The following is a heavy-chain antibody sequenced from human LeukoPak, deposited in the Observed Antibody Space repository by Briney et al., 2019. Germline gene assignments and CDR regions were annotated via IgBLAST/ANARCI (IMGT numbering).Heavy chain of an antibody. D-gene: IGHD3-9*01. CDR2: MNPNSGNT. CDR1: GYTFTSYD. V-gene: IGHV1-8*01. Sequence: ASVNVSCKASGYTFTSYDINWVRQATGQGLEWMGWMNPNSGNTGYAQKFQGRVTMTRNTSISTAYMELSSLRSEDTAVYYCARGKEGVLRYFDYTHAFDIWGQGTMVTVSS. CDR3: ARGKEGVLRYFDYTHAFDI. J-gene: IGHJ3*02.